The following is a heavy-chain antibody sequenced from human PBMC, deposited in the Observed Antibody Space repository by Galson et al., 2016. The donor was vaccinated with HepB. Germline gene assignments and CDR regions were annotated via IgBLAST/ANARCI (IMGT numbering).Heavy chain of an antibody. J-gene: IGHJ3*01. CDR3: AFDV. CDR2: IYWDDDK. Sequence: PALVKPTQTLTLTCTFSGLSLSTRGVGVGWIRQPPGKALEWLALIYWDDDKSYSPSLKSRVTITKDTSKNQVALTMTNMDYRDRGTYFDAFDVWGQGTMVTVSS. V-gene: IGHV2-5*02. D-gene: IGHD2-15*01. CDR1: GLSLSTRGVG.